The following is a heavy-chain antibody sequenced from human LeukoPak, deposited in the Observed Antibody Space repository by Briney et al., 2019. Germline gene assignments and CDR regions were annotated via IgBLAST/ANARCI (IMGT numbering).Heavy chain of an antibody. V-gene: IGHV1-2*02. CDR2: INPNGGGT. D-gene: IGHD5-24*01. CDR1: GYIFRDFY. J-gene: IGHJ4*02. CDR3: AEHSSGGYTSH. Sequence: GASVKVSCKTSGYIFRDFYIHWVRQAPGHGLEWMGWINPNGGGTDSAQSSQGRVTLTTDTSTGTAYMDLTSLTSDGTAVYFCAEHSSGGYTSHWGQGPLVTVSS.